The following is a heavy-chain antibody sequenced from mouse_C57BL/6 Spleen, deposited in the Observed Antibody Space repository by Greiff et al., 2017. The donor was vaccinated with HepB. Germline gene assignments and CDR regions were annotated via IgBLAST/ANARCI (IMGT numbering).Heavy chain of an antibody. D-gene: IGHD4-1*01. V-gene: IGHV1-15*01. CDR2: IDPETGGT. Sequence: QVQLQQSGAELVRPGASVTLSCKASGYTFTDYEMHWVKQTPVHGLEWIGAIDPETGGTAYNQKFKGKAILTADKSSSTAYMELRSLTSEDSAVYYCTRLGRGYAMDYWGQGTSVTVSS. J-gene: IGHJ4*01. CDR1: GYTFTDYE. CDR3: TRLGRGYAMDY.